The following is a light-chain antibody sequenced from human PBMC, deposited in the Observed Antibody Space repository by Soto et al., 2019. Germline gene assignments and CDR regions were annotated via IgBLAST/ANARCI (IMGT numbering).Light chain of an antibody. CDR3: SSLSGWV. CDR1: SSNIGAGYD. J-gene: IGLJ3*02. V-gene: IGLV1-40*01. Sequence: QLVLTQPPSVSGAPGQRVTISCTGSSSNIGAGYDVHWYQQLPGTAPKLLIYGNSNRPSGVPDRFSGSKSGTSASLAITGLQAEDEADSYDSSLSGWVFGGGTKLTVL. CDR2: GNS.